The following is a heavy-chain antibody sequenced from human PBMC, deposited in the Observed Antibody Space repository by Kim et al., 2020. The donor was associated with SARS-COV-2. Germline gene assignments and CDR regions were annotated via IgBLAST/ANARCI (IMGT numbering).Heavy chain of an antibody. CDR1: GYTFTSYA. CDR2: INAGNGNT. V-gene: IGHV1-3*01. CDR3: ARELGSGYSYVNGMDV. J-gene: IGHJ6*02. D-gene: IGHD3-10*01. Sequence: ASVKVSCKASGYTFTSYAMHWVRLAPGQRLEWMGWINAGNGNTKYSQKFQSRVTITRDTSASTAYMELSSLRSEDTAVYNCARELGSGYSYVNGMDVWGQ.